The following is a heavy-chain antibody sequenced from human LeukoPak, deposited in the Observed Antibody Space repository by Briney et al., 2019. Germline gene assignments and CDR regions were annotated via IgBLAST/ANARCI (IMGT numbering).Heavy chain of an antibody. CDR1: GYTFNRFA. J-gene: IGHJ4*02. Sequence: ASVRVSCKASGYTFNRFAFTWVRQAPGQGLEWVGWISAYNGDTHCAQNFQGRITMTTDTSTSTAYMELRSLTSDDTAVYYCARGGYQLLHFWGQGTLVIVSS. CDR3: ARGGYQLLHF. V-gene: IGHV1-18*01. D-gene: IGHD2-2*01. CDR2: ISAYNGDT.